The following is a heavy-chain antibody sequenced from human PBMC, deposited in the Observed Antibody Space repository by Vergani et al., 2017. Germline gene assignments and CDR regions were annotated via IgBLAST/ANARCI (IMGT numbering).Heavy chain of an antibody. D-gene: IGHD1-26*01. V-gene: IGHV3-48*02. CDR2: ISSSSSTI. CDR3: ARDSPYSGSRGMDV. CDR1: GFTFSSYS. Sequence: VQLVESGGGVVQPGRSLRLSCAASGFTFSSYSMNWVRQAPGKGLEWVSYISSSSSTIYYADSVKGRFTISRDNAKNSLYLQMNSLRDEDTAVYYCARDSPYSGSRGMDVWGQGTTVTVSS. J-gene: IGHJ6*02.